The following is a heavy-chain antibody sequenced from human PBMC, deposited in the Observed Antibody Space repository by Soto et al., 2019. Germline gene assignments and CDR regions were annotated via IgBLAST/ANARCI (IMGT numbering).Heavy chain of an antibody. V-gene: IGHV1-8*01. CDR3: ARDLWFGEFEWGTDAFDI. CDR1: GYTFTSYD. D-gene: IGHD3-10*01. J-gene: IGHJ3*02. Sequence: ASVKVSCKASGYTFTSYDINWVRQATGQGLEWMGWMNPNSGNTGYAQKFQGRVTMTRNTSISTAYMELSSLRSEDTAVYYCARDLWFGEFEWGTDAFDIWGQGIMVTVSS. CDR2: MNPNSGNT.